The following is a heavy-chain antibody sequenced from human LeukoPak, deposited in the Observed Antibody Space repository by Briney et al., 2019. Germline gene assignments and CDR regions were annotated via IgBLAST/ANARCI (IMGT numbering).Heavy chain of an antibody. Sequence: SETLSLTCAVYGGSFSGYYWSWIRQPPGKGLEWIGEINHSGSTNYNPSLKSRVTISVDTSKNQFSLKLSSVTAAGTAVYYCARVLEDSSGYYFDYWGQGTLVTVSS. CDR1: GGSFSGYY. J-gene: IGHJ4*02. CDR3: ARVLEDSSGYYFDY. CDR2: INHSGST. D-gene: IGHD3-22*01. V-gene: IGHV4-34*01.